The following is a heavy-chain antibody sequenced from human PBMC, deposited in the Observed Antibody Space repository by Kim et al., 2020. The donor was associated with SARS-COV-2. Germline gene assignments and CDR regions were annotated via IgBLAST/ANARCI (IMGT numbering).Heavy chain of an antibody. CDR2: NT. Sequence: NTKYSQNFQGSVTITRDTSANTAYMELSSLRSEDTAVYYCAIEFSASTFDYWGQGTLVTVSS. D-gene: IGHD2-2*01. J-gene: IGHJ4*02. V-gene: IGHV1-3*01. CDR3: AIEFSASTFDY.